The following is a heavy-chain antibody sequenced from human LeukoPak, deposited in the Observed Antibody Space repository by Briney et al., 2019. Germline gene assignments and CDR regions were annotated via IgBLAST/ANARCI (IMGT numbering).Heavy chain of an antibody. Sequence: GSSVKVSCKASGGTFSSYAISWVRQAPGQGLEWMGGIIPIFGTANYAQRFQGRVTMTEDTSTDTAYMELSSLRSEDTAVYYCATDPAITIFGVVIPWGQGTLVTVSS. CDR3: ATDPAITIFGVVIP. V-gene: IGHV1-69*06. CDR1: GGTFSSYA. D-gene: IGHD3-3*01. J-gene: IGHJ4*02. CDR2: IIPIFGTA.